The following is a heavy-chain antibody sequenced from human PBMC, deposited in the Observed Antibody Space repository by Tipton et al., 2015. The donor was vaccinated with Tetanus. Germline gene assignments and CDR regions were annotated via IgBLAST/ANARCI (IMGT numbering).Heavy chain of an antibody. D-gene: IGHD4/OR15-4a*01. V-gene: IGHV4-4*07. Sequence: TLSLTCTVSGGSITSNYWTWIRQPAGKGLEWIGRIYALGITNYNPPLKSRISMSVDTSKKQFSLRLSSVTAADTAVYYCARVRRGATTDLDYWGQGTLVTVSS. CDR3: ARVRRGATTDLDY. J-gene: IGHJ4*02. CDR2: IYALGIT. CDR1: GGSITSNY.